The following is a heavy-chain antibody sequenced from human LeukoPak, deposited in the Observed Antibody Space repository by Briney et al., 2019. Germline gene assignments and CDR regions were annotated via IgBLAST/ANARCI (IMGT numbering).Heavy chain of an antibody. CDR2: ITPSGGTT. Sequence: GASVKVSCKASGYTFTTYYMHWVRQAPGQGLEWMEIITPSGGTTTYAQKFQGRVTMTRDTSTSTVYMELSSLRSEDAAVYYCARDRKQQLVSDYYYYGMDVWGQGTLVTVSS. CDR3: ARDRKQQLVSDYYYYGMDV. CDR1: GYTFTTYY. J-gene: IGHJ6*02. D-gene: IGHD6-13*01. V-gene: IGHV1-46*01.